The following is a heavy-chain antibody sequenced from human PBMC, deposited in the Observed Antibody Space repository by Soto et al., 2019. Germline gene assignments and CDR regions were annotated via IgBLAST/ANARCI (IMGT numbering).Heavy chain of an antibody. J-gene: IGHJ4*02. CDR3: AGGMTPDYFDF. CDR1: GYTFTNYG. CDR2: TNTYNGNT. V-gene: IGHV1-18*04. Sequence: QVQLVQSGPEVKKPGASVKVSCKTSGYTFTNYGISWVRQAPGQGLEWMGWTNTYNGNTKYAQDLQGRVTMTADTSTNTGYLDLRSLRSDDTAVFFCAGGMTPDYFDFWGQGTLVTVSS.